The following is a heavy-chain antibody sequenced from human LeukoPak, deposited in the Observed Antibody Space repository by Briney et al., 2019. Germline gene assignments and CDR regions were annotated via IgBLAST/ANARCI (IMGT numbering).Heavy chain of an antibody. D-gene: IGHD2-2*01. CDR1: GGSISSYY. CDR2: IYYSGST. V-gene: IGHV4-59*01. J-gene: IGHJ3*02. Sequence: SETLSLTCTVSGGSISSYYWSWIRQPPGKGLEWIGYIYYSGSTNYNPSLKSRVTISVDTSKNQFSLKLSSVTAADTAVYYCARTPRYCSSTSCLTDAFDIWGQGTMVTVSS. CDR3: ARTPRYCSSTSCLTDAFDI.